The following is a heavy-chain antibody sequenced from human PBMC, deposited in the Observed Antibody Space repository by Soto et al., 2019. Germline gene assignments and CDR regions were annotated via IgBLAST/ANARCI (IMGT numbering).Heavy chain of an antibody. V-gene: IGHV4-39*01. CDR2: VFDDGTT. D-gene: IGHD2-2*01. J-gene: IGHJ4*02. CDR1: GGAINTNNYY. CDR3: ARLVVVSPVANV. Sequence: QLQLQESGPGPVKPSGTLSLTCTVSGGAINTNNYYWGWVRQPPGKGLEWIGSVFDDGTTYYSPSLKGRVTISLATSRTQFSLKLNSVTAADTAVYYCARLVVVSPVANVWGQGTLVTVSS.